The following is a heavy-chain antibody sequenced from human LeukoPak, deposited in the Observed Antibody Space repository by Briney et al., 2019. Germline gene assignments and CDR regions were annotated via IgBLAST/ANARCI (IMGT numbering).Heavy chain of an antibody. Sequence: SGPTLVNPTQTLTLTCTFSGFSLSTSGVGVGWIRQPPGKALEWLALIYWNDDKRYSPSLRSRLTITKDTSKNQVVLTMTNMDPVDTATYYCAHRRRYYDILTGDAFDIWGQGTMVTVSS. CDR1: GFSLSTSGVG. V-gene: IGHV2-5*01. CDR3: AHRRRYYDILTGDAFDI. D-gene: IGHD3-9*01. CDR2: IYWNDDK. J-gene: IGHJ3*02.